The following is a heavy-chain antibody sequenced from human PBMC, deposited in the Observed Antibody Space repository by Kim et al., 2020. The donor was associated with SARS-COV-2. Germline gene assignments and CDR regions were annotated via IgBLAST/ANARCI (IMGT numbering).Heavy chain of an antibody. CDR3: ARDSSPLSVVVVAGDY. D-gene: IGHD2-15*01. J-gene: IGHJ4*02. V-gene: IGHV3-33*08. CDR2: IWYDGSNK. CDR1: GFTFSSYG. Sequence: GGSLRLSCAASGFTFSSYGMHWVRQAPGKGLEWVAVIWYDGSNKYYADSVKGRFTISRDNSKNTLYLQMNSLRAEDTAVYYCARDSSPLSVVVVAGDYWGQGTLVTVSS.